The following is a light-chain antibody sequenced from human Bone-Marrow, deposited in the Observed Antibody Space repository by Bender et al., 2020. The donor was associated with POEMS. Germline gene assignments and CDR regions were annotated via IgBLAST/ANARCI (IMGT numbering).Light chain of an antibody. Sequence: QSALTQPASVSGSLGQSITISCTGSRSDVGGYDFVSWYQQHPGKAPKLLIYDVIHRSSGVSSRFSASKSGNTASLTISGLQAEDEADYFCSSYTIRDTVVFGGGTKVTVL. CDR3: SSYTIRDTVV. V-gene: IGLV2-14*03. CDR2: DVI. J-gene: IGLJ3*02. CDR1: RSDVGGYDF.